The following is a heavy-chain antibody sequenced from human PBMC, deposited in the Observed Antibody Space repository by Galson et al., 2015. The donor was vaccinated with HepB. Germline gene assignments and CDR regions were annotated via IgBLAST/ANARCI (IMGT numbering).Heavy chain of an antibody. Sequence: SLRLSCAASGFTLSSYGVHWVRQAPGKGLEWVGVISHDGSESFCADSVRGRLIISRGNTVYLQMNSLTPEDTAVYYCVKDLGGGTIPGMTTVFEGSGPDYWGQGTLVAVSS. CDR2: ISHDGSES. CDR3: VKDLGGGTIPGMTTVFEGSGPDY. CDR1: GFTLSSYG. V-gene: IGHV3-30*18. D-gene: IGHD4-11*01. J-gene: IGHJ4*02.